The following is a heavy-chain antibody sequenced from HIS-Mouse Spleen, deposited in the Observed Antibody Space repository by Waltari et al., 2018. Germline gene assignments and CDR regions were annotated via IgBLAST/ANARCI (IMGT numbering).Heavy chain of an antibody. V-gene: IGHV1-2*02. CDR2: INPNSGGT. CDR3: ARVSSGGSDFDY. Sequence: QVQLVQSGAEVKKPGASVKVSCKASGYTFTGYYMHWVRRAPGQGLEWRGWINPNSGGTNYAQKVQGRGTMTRDTSISTAYMELSRLRSDDTAVYYCARVSSGGSDFDYWGQGTLVTVSS. CDR1: GYTFTGYY. J-gene: IGHJ4*02. D-gene: IGHD3-16*01.